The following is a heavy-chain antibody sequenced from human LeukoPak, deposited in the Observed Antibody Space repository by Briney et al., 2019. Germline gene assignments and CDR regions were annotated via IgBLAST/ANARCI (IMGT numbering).Heavy chain of an antibody. D-gene: IGHD1-14*01. V-gene: IGHV3-53*01. J-gene: IGHJ5*02. CDR3: ARRPET. CDR2: IYSGGAI. CDR1: GFAVGSNY. Sequence: PGGSLRLSCVASGFAVGSNYMSWVRQAPGKGLEWVSLIYSGGAIRYADSVKGRFTISRDSSKNTLFLQMNDLTVEDTARYYCARRPETWGQEILVTVSS.